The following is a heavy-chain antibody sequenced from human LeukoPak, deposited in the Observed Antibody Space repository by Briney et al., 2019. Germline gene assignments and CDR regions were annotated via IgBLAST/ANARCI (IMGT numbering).Heavy chain of an antibody. J-gene: IGHJ4*02. CDR2: IYHSGGT. Sequence: SETLSLTCPVSGSSISSGYYWGWVRQPPGKGREWVGSIYHSGGTYYNPSLKSRVPISVHTSKNQFSLKLSSVTAADTAVYYCARSSLRVTTVTYFDYWGQGTLVTVSS. CDR1: GSSISSGYY. V-gene: IGHV4-38-2*01. CDR3: ARSSLRVTTVTYFDY. D-gene: IGHD4-17*01.